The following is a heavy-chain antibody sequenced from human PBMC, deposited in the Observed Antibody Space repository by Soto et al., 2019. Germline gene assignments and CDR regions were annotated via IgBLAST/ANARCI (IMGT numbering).Heavy chain of an antibody. CDR3: AKGKSTGDIDWFDP. CDR2: LIGGHYGT. Sequence: GGSLRLSCTASEFTLQNYAMAWVRQAPGKGLEWVSTLIGGHYGTAYSYSVKGRFTVSRDSSKNCLYLQMNSLGVEDTAMYFCAKGKSTGDIDWFDPWGQGSLVTVSS. V-gene: IGHV3-23*01. J-gene: IGHJ5*02. CDR1: EFTLQNYA. D-gene: IGHD3-10*01.